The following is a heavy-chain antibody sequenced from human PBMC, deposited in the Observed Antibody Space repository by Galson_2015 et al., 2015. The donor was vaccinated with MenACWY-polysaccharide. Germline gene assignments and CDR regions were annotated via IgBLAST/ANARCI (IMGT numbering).Heavy chain of an antibody. CDR1: GFSLGAWY. CDR2: ISKSGDSI. CDR3: ARGHYGLDV. V-gene: IGHV3-11*01. Sequence: SLRLSCAASGFSLGAWYMSWIRQAPRKGLEWLSYISKSGDSIYYGDSVKGRFAISRDNAKNPLYLQLNSLEVEDTAIYYCARGHYGLDVWGQGTTVTVSS. J-gene: IGHJ6*02.